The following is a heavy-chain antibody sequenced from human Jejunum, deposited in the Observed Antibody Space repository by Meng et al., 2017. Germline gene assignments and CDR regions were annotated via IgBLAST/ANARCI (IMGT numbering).Heavy chain of an antibody. Sequence: ASVKVSCKASVYSLPTLDVSWVRQAPGRGLEWMGSISTYNGNTNYAQTFQGRVTMTTDTSTNTVYMELRSLGSHDTAVYYCAGGQGSRGYGIAFDLWGQGTMVTVSS. CDR2: ISTYNGNT. CDR3: AGGQGSRGYGIAFDL. V-gene: IGHV1-18*01. D-gene: IGHD3-22*01. CDR1: VYSLPTLD. J-gene: IGHJ3*01.